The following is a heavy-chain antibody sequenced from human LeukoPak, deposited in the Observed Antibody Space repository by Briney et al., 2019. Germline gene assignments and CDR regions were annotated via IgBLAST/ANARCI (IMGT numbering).Heavy chain of an antibody. Sequence: GGSLRLSCAASGFTFSTSSMNWVRQAPGKGLEWVSSISSSSTYIYYADSVKGRFTISRDNAKNSLYLQMNSLRAEDTAVYYCARVKGRNAFDIWGQGTMVTVSS. J-gene: IGHJ3*02. CDR1: GFTFSTSS. CDR3: ARVKGRNAFDI. CDR2: ISSSSTYI. V-gene: IGHV3-21*04.